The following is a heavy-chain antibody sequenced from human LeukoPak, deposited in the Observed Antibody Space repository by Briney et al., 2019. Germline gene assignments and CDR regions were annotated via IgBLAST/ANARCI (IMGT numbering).Heavy chain of an antibody. CDR1: GYTFTSYY. V-gene: IGHV1-18*04. CDR2: ISAYNGNT. D-gene: IGHD3-22*01. J-gene: IGHJ4*02. Sequence: GASVKVSCKASGYTFTSYYMHWVRQAPGQGLEWMGWISAYNGNTNYAQKLQGRVTMTTDTSTSTAYMELRSLRSDGTAVYYCARAYYYDSSGYPREFDYWGQGTLVTVSS. CDR3: ARAYYYDSSGYPREFDY.